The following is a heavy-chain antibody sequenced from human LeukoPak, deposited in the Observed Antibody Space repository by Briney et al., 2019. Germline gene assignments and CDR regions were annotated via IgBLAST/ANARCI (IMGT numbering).Heavy chain of an antibody. Sequence: PSQTLSLTCTVSGGSISSGTFYWNWIRQPAGKGLEWIGRIYTSGSSNYNPSLKSRVTISIDTPKNLFSLKLNSVTAADTAVYYRARVDNIVGATTFDNWGQGTLVTVSS. V-gene: IGHV4-61*02. CDR2: IYTSGSS. J-gene: IGHJ4*02. CDR1: GGSISSGTFY. D-gene: IGHD1-26*01. CDR3: ARVDNIVGATTFDN.